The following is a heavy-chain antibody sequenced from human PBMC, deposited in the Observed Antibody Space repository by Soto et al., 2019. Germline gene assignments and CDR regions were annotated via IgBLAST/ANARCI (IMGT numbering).Heavy chain of an antibody. CDR3: ARGVNQKNAFDI. V-gene: IGHV3-7*04. Sequence: GGSLRLSCAVSGFTFSSYWMSWVRQAPGKGLEWVANIKQDGSEKYYVDSVKGRFTISRDNAKNSLYLQMNSLRAEDTAVYYCARGVNQKNAFDIWGQGTMVTVSS. CDR1: GFTFSSYW. J-gene: IGHJ3*02. CDR2: IKQDGSEK.